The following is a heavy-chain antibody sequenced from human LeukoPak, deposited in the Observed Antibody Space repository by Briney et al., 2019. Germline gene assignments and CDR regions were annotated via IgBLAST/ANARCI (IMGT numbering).Heavy chain of an antibody. D-gene: IGHD3-22*01. J-gene: IGHJ2*01. CDR3: AKVVYDSRGYPARYFDL. V-gene: IGHV3-23*01. CDR1: GFTFSTYA. Sequence: GGSLRLSCAASGFTFSTYAMSWVRQAPGKGLQWVSAISGGGGSTYYADSVKGRFTISRDNSKNTLYLQMNSLRAEDTAVYYCAKVVYDSRGYPARYFDLWGRGTLVTVSS. CDR2: ISGGGGST.